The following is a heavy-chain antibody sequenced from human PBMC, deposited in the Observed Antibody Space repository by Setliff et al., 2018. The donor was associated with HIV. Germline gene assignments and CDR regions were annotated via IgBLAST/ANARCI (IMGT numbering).Heavy chain of an antibody. Sequence: SETLSLTCTVSGDSITRGSYYWSWIRQPAGKGLEWIGHIYTSGKTHYSPSLKSRITISADTSMNQLSLNLSSVTAADTAVYYCARAAYSGTYLWEPATDLWGRGTLVTGSS. V-gene: IGHV4-61*09. CDR2: IYTSGKT. CDR1: GDSITRGSYY. J-gene: IGHJ2*01. CDR3: ARAAYSGTYLWEPATDL. D-gene: IGHD1-26*01.